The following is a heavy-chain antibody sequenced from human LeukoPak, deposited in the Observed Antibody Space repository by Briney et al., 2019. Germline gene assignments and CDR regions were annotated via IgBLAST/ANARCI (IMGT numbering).Heavy chain of an antibody. D-gene: IGHD3-22*01. CDR3: ARDRPYYYDSSAYYPDF. CDR1: GYSFTSYG. V-gene: IGHV1-18*01. Sequence: GASVKVSCKASGYSFTSYGISWVRQAPGQGLELMGWISGYNVNTNYAQTLQGRVTMTTDTSTSTAYMELRSLSSDDTAVYYCARDRPYYYDSSAYYPDFWGQGTLVTVSS. CDR2: ISGYNVNT. J-gene: IGHJ4*02.